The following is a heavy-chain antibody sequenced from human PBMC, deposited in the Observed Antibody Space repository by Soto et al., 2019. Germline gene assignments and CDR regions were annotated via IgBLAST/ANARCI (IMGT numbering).Heavy chain of an antibody. Sequence: EVQLVETGGGLIQPGGSLRLSCAASGLTVSSNYMNWVRQAPGKGLEWVSIIYSDGTTSYADSVKGRFTISRDNFKNTLHLQMNSLRAEDTAVYYCAILSNWGQGTLVTVSS. CDR3: AILSN. V-gene: IGHV3-53*02. D-gene: IGHD6-6*01. CDR1: GLTVSSNY. J-gene: IGHJ4*02. CDR2: IYSDGTT.